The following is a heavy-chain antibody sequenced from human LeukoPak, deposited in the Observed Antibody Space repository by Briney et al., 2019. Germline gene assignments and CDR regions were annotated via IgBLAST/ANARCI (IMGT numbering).Heavy chain of an antibody. Sequence: GGSLRLSCAASGFTVSSNYMSWVRQAPGRGLEWVSVIYSGGDTRYADSVKGRFTISRDNSKNTLYLQMNSLRAEDTAVYYCAKGASSTTRRWFDPWGQGTLVTVSS. CDR3: AKGASSTTRRWFDP. J-gene: IGHJ5*02. CDR2: IYSGGDT. V-gene: IGHV3-66*01. D-gene: IGHD6-13*01. CDR1: GFTVSSNY.